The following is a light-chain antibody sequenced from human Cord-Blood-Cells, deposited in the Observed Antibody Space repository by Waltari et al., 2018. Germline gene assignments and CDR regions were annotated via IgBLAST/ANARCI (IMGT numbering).Light chain of an antibody. V-gene: IGLV4-69*01. J-gene: IGLJ2*01. CDR1: RGHSSYA. CDR3: QTWGTGIVV. CDR2: LNSDGSH. Sequence: QLVLPQSPSASASLGASVKLTCTLSRGHSSYAIAWHQQQPEKGPRFLMKLNSDGSHSKGDGIPDRFTGSSAGAERYLTISSLQSEDEADYYGQTWGTGIVVFGGGTKLTVL.